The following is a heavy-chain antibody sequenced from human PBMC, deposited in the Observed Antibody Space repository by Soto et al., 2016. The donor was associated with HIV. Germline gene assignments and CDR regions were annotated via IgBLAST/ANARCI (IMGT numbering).Heavy chain of an antibody. D-gene: IGHD3-22*01. CDR1: GYTFSGYY. V-gene: IGHV1-2*02. J-gene: IGHJ4*02. CDR2: INPKSGGT. CDR3: ARGRSYYFDNSGYKGPIDY. Sequence: QVQLVQSGAEVKKPGASVKVSCKASGYTFSGYYVHWIRQAPGQGLEWMGWINPKSGGTNDAQKFQARVTMTRDTSIRTAYMELSSLRFDDTAVYYCARGRSYYFDNSGYKGPIDYWGQGTLVTVFS.